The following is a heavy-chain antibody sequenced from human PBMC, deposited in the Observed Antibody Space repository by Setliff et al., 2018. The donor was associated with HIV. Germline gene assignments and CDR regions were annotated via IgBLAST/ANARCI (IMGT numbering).Heavy chain of an antibody. J-gene: IGHJ4*02. CDR3: ARAAAGNTGPFDL. CDR2: VSSRGDT. V-gene: IGHV4-4*07. D-gene: IGHD4-17*01. Sequence: ETLSLTCTVSDSGTYYWSWIRQPAGKGLEWIGRVSSRGDTNYNPSLKSRVTMSVDTSKSQFSLKLTFVTASDTAVYYCARAAAGNTGPFDLWGQGSRSPSPQ. CDR1: DSGTYY.